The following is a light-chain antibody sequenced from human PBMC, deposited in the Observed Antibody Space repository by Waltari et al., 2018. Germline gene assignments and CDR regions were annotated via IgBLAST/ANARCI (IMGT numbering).Light chain of an antibody. CDR3: HQYYIRPGT. V-gene: IGKV4-1*01. Sequence: DIVMTQSPDSLAVSLGERATIKCKSSQSVLYSSNNKKYLAWYQQRPGQPPKLLIYWAATRDSGVPDRCSGSGSGTDFTLTISTLQAEDVAVYYCHQYYIRPGTFGRGTRVEIK. J-gene: IGKJ1*01. CDR1: QSVLYSSNNKKY. CDR2: WAA.